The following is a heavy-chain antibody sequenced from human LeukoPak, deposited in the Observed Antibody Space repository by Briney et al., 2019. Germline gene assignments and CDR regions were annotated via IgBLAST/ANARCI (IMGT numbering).Heavy chain of an antibody. V-gene: IGHV4-34*01. CDR1: GGSFSGYY. Sequence: SETLSLTCAVYGGSFSGYYWSWIRQPPGKGLEWIGEINHSGSTNYNPSLKSRVTISVDTSKNQFSLKLSSVTAADTAVFYCARDRIKQGIGFDYWGPGTLVTVSS. D-gene: IGHD2-21*01. CDR3: ARDRIKQGIGFDY. J-gene: IGHJ4*02. CDR2: INHSGST.